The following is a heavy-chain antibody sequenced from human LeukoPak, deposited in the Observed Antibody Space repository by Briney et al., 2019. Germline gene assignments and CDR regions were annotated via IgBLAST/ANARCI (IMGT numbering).Heavy chain of an antibody. D-gene: IGHD3-22*01. Sequence: SETLSLTCTVSGGSISSYYWSWIRQPPGKGLEWIGYIYYSGSTNYNPSLKSRVTISVDTSKNQFSLKRSSVTAADTAVYYCARADSSGFKGNWFDPWGQGTLVTVSS. CDR3: ARADSSGFKGNWFDP. CDR2: IYYSGST. CDR1: GGSISSYY. V-gene: IGHV4-59*01. J-gene: IGHJ5*02.